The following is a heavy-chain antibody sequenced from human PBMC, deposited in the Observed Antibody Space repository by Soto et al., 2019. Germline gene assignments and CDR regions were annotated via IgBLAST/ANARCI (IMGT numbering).Heavy chain of an antibody. D-gene: IGHD1-7*01. Sequence: PGKGLEWIGEIYHSGNTHYNPALKSRVTISVDKSKNQFSLKLRSVTAADTALFYCARESYACNYSLHSWGQGLLVSVS. CDR3: ARESYACNYSLHS. V-gene: IGHV4-4*02. CDR2: IYHSGNT. J-gene: IGHJ4*02.